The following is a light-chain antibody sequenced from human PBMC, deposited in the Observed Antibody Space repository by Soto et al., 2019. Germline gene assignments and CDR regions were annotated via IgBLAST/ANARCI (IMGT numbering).Light chain of an antibody. V-gene: IGKV1-33*01. Sequence: DIQMTPSPYYLSASVGDRVTITCPASQDISNYLNWYQQKPGKAPKLLIYDASNLETGVPSRFSGSGSGTDFTFTISSLQPEDIATYYCQQYDNRPYSFGQGTMLEIK. J-gene: IGKJ2*01. CDR3: QQYDNRPYS. CDR1: QDISNY. CDR2: DAS.